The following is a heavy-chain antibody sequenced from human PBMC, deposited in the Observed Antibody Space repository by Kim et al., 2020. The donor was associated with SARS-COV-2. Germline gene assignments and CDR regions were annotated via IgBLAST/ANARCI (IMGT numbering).Heavy chain of an antibody. CDR3: ARDEAGTTPGYYYYYMDV. D-gene: IGHD6-13*01. CDR2: INTNTGNP. Sequence: ASVKVSCKASGYTFTSYAMNWVRQAPGQGLEWMGWINTNTGNPTYAQGFTGRFVFSLDNSVSTAYLQISSLKAEDTAVYYCARDEAGTTPGYYYYYMDVWGKGTTVTVSS. V-gene: IGHV7-4-1*02. CDR1: GYTFTSYA. J-gene: IGHJ6*03.